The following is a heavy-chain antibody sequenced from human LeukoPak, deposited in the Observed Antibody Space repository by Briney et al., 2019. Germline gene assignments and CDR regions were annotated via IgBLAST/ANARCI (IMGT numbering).Heavy chain of an antibody. V-gene: IGHV4-39*01. D-gene: IGHD5-18*01. CDR3: AGGTYSYGLNY. Sequence: PSETLSLTCTVSGGSISSSSYYWVWIRQPPGKGLEWIGSIYYNGSTYYDPSLKSRLTISLDTSKNQFSLKLYSVAAADTAVYYCAGGTYSYGLNYWGQGILVTVSS. CDR2: IYYNGST. J-gene: IGHJ4*02. CDR1: GGSISSSSYY.